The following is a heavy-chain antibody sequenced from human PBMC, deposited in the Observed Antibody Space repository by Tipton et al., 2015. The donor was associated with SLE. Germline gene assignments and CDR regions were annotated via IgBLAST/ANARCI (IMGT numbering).Heavy chain of an antibody. CDR3: AKDPLGSSGWYKY. V-gene: IGHV3-23*01. CDR1: GFTFSSYW. D-gene: IGHD6-19*01. J-gene: IGHJ4*02. Sequence: SLRLSCAASGFTFSSYWMHWVRQAPGKGLEWVSAISGSGGSTYYADSVKGRFTISRDNSKNTLYLQMNSLRAEDTAVYYCAKDPLGSSGWYKYWGQGTLVTVSS. CDR2: ISGSGGST.